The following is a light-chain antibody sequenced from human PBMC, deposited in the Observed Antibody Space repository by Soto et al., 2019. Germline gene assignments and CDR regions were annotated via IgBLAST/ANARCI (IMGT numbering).Light chain of an antibody. CDR3: SSYTTSSTIV. CDR1: SSDIGTYMY. V-gene: IGLV2-14*01. J-gene: IGLJ3*02. Sequence: QSVLTQPASVSGSPGQSITISCTGTSSDIGTYMYVSWYQHHPGKAPKLMIFEVSNRPSGVSNRFSGSKSGNTASLTISGLQAEDEADYYCSSYTTSSTIVFGGGTKLTVL. CDR2: EVS.